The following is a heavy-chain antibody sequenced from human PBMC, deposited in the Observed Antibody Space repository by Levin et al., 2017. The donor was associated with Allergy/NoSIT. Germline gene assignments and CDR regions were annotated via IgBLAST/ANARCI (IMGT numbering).Heavy chain of an antibody. V-gene: IGHV3-30-3*01. J-gene: IGHJ2*01. Sequence: GESLKISCAASGFTFSDSAFHWVRQAPGKGLEWVAVVSHDTITKYYADSVKGRFTISRDNSKTTVYLEMNSLRPEDTAIYYCAREVVFGDYVRYFDIWGRGTLVTVSS. CDR1: GFTFSDSA. D-gene: IGHD4-17*01. CDR2: VSHDTITK. CDR3: AREVVFGDYVRYFDI.